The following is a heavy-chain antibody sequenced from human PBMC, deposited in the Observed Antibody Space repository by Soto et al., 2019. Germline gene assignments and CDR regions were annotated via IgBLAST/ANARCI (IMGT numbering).Heavy chain of an antibody. J-gene: IGHJ5*02. CDR2: ITYDGSNK. CDR1: GFSFNSNA. V-gene: IGHV3-30*18. Sequence: QVQLVESGGGVVQPGRSLRLSCAASGFSFNSNAMHWVRQAPGKGLDWVAVITYDGSNKYYADSVKGRFTISRDNSKNTLYLQMNSLRAEDTAVYYCAKAGGYGVYHWFDPWGQGTLVTVSS. D-gene: IGHD6-25*01. CDR3: AKAGGYGVYHWFDP.